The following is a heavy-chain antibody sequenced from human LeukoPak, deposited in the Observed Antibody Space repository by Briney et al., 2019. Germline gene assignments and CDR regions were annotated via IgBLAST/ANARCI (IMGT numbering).Heavy chain of an antibody. CDR1: GGSISSHY. D-gene: IGHD3-10*01. CDR3: ARGNVRTMVRGVMIY. J-gene: IGHJ4*02. CDR2: IYYSGST. V-gene: IGHV4-59*11. Sequence: PPETLSLTCTVSGGSISSHYWSWTRQPPGKGLEWIGYIYYSGSTNYNPSLKSRVTISVDTSKNQFSLKLSSVTAADTAVYYCARGNVRTMVRGVMIYWGQGTLVTVSS.